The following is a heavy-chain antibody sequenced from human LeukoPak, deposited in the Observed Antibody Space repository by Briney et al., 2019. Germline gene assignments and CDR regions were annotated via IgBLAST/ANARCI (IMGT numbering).Heavy chain of an antibody. CDR1: GGSISSYY. V-gene: IGHV4-59*01. J-gene: IGHJ4*02. CDR2: IYHTGST. D-gene: IGHD3-22*01. Sequence: SETLSLTCTVSGGSISSYYWSWIRQPPGKGLEWIGYIYHTGSTSYNPSLKGRVTISVDTSKNQFSLKLSSVTAADTAVYYCARAVPKQRRYYDSSGYTFDYWGQGTLVTVSS. CDR3: ARAVPKQRRYYDSSGYTFDY.